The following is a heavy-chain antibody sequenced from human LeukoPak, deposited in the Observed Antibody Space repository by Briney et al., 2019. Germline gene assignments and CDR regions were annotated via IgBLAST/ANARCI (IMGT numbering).Heavy chain of an antibody. Sequence: SETLSLTCTVSGGSISSYYWSWIRQPAGKGLEWIGRIYTSGSTNYNPSLKSRVTMSVDTSKNQFSLKLSPVTAADTAVYYCARAGYSSSWPLVDYWGQGTLVTVSS. CDR1: GGSISSYY. D-gene: IGHD6-13*01. J-gene: IGHJ4*02. V-gene: IGHV4-4*07. CDR2: IYTSGST. CDR3: ARAGYSSSWPLVDY.